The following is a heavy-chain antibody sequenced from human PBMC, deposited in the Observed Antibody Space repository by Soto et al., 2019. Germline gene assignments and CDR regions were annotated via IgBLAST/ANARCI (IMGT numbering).Heavy chain of an antibody. CDR3: AKQRADYGSGADTFYFDS. CDR2: LSGSGGTT. D-gene: IGHD3-10*01. J-gene: IGHJ4*02. CDR1: GVTFSNYA. V-gene: IGHV3-23*01. Sequence: GGSLRLSCTVSGVTFSNYAMNWVRQAPGKGLEWVSSLSGSGGTTYYADSVKGRSIISRDNSKNTLYLLMNSLRAEDTALYYCAKQRADYGSGADTFYFDSWGQGALVTVSS.